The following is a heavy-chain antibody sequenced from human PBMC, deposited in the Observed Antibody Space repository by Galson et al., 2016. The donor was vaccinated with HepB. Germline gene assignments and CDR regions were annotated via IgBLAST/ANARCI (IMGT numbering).Heavy chain of an antibody. CDR3: ARHVASRSPFDY. J-gene: IGHJ4*02. V-gene: IGHV5-51*01. CDR2: IYPQDSDT. CDR1: GYTFSKYW. D-gene: IGHD2-15*01. Sequence: QSGAEVKKPGESLKISCQGSGYTFSKYWIGWVRQMPGEGLEWMGVIYPQDSDTRYGPSFQGQVIMSVDNSISTAYLQWSSLKASDTATYYCARHVASRSPFDYWAQGTLVTVSS.